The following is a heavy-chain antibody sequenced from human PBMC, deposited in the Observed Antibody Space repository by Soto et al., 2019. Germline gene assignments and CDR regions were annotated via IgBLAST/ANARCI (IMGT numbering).Heavy chain of an antibody. V-gene: IGHV4-59*01. Sequence: SETLSLTCTVSGGSISTYYWTWIRQSPGKGPEWIGYVYHSGTTNYNPSLESRVTMSLDTSKNQFSLKLSAVTTADTAVYYCAKDVPGELLPTCFDPWGQGTLVTVSS. CDR2: VYHSGTT. D-gene: IGHD1-26*01. CDR1: GGSISTYY. J-gene: IGHJ5*02. CDR3: AKDVPGELLPTCFDP.